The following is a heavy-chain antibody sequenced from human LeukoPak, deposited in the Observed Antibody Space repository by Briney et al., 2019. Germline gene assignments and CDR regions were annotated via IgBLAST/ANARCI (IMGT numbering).Heavy chain of an antibody. J-gene: IGHJ4*02. V-gene: IGHV3-30*04. D-gene: IGHD6-19*01. Sequence: GGSLRLSCAASGFTFSSYAMHWVRQTPGKGLEWVAVISYDGSNKYYADSVKGRFTISRDNSKNTLYLRMNSLRAEDTAVYYCARIAATPGGKYSSGWYLNYFDYWAREPWSPSPQ. CDR1: GFTFSSYA. CDR2: ISYDGSNK. CDR3: ARIAATPGGKYSSGWYLNYFDY.